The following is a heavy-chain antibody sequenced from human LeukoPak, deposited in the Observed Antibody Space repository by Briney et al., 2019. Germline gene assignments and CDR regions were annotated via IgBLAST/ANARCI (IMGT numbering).Heavy chain of an antibody. CDR3: VKDRYGSFDP. V-gene: IGHV3-33*06. CDR1: RFTFRNYG. Sequence: NPGGSLRLYCVASRFTFRNYGMQWVRQAPGKGMEWVALIWHDGSKRYYADSVKGRFTISRDNSKNTLYLQMNSLRAEDTAVYFCVKDRYGSFDPWGQGTLVTVSS. CDR2: IWHDGSKR. J-gene: IGHJ5*02. D-gene: IGHD3-10*01.